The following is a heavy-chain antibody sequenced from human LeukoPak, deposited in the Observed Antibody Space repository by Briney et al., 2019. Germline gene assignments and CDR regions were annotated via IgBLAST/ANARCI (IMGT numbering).Heavy chain of an antibody. CDR1: GGSISSGGYY. CDR3: AREGGSLDG. CDR2: MYHSGST. Sequence: SQTLSLTCIVSGGSISSGGYYWSWIRQPPGKGLEWIGYMYHSGSTYYNPSLKSRVTISVATSKHQFSLKLSSVTAADAAVYYWAREGGSLDGWGQGTLVTDSS. D-gene: IGHD1-26*01. J-gene: IGHJ4*02. V-gene: IGHV4-30-2*05.